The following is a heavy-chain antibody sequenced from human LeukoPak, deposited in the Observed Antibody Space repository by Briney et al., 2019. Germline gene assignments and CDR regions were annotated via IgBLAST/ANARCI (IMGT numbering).Heavy chain of an antibody. CDR3: ARDMVAAAGPLGY. CDR1: GFTFSSYS. J-gene: IGHJ4*02. V-gene: IGHV3-48*01. Sequence: GGSLRLSCAASGFTFSSYSMNWVRQAPGKGLEWVSYISSSSSTIYYADSVKGRFTISRDNSKNTLYLQMNSLGAEDTAVYYCARDMVAAAGPLGYWGQGTLVTVSS. D-gene: IGHD6-13*01. CDR2: ISSSSSTI.